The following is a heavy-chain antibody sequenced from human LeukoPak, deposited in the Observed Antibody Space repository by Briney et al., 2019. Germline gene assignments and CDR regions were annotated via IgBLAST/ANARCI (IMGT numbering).Heavy chain of an antibody. CDR3: ARDLIGGATKNYYFGLDV. J-gene: IGHJ6*02. D-gene: IGHD1-26*01. V-gene: IGHV4-39*02. Sequence: SETLSLTCTVSGGSISSSFYYWGWIRQPPGKGLEWIGSIYHSGSTYYNPSLKSRVTISVDTSRNQFSLNLSSVTAADTAVYYCARDLIGGATKNYYFGLDVWGRGTPVTVSS. CDR2: IYHSGST. CDR1: GGSISSSFYY.